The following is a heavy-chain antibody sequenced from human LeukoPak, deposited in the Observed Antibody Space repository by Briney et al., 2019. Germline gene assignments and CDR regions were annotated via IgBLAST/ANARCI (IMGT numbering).Heavy chain of an antibody. CDR2: IRYDGSNK. CDR3: ARVKAAAGTNFDY. V-gene: IGHV3-30*02. CDR1: GFTFSSYG. D-gene: IGHD6-13*01. J-gene: IGHJ4*02. Sequence: GGSLRLSCAASGFTFSSYGMHWVRQAPGKGLEWVAFIRYDGSNKYYADSVKGRFTISRDNSKNTLYLQMNSLRAEDTAVYYCARVKAAAGTNFDYWGQGTLVTVSS.